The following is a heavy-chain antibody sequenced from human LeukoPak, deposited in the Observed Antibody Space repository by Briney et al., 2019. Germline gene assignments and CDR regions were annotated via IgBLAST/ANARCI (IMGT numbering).Heavy chain of an antibody. CDR3: AKHPVLQGFLYGMDV. CDR1: GFTFSSYA. CDR2: ISGGGGST. V-gene: IGHV3-23*01. J-gene: IGHJ6*02. Sequence: GGSLRLSCAASGFTFSSYAMSWVRQAPGKGLEWVSTISGGGGSTYYAVSVKGRFTISRDNSKNTLYLQMNSLRAEDTAVYYCAKHPVLQGFLYGMDVWGQGTTVTVSS.